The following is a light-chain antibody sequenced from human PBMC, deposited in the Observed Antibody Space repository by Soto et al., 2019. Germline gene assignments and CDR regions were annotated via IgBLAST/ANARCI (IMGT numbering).Light chain of an antibody. J-gene: IGLJ1*01. CDR3: TSYTTSSTYV. CDR2: DVS. V-gene: IGLV2-14*03. CDR1: SSDVDAYNF. Sequence: QSALTQPASVSGSPRQSIAISCTGTSSDVDAYNFVSWYQHHPGKAPKLMIFDVSNRPSGVSNRFSGSKSGNTASLTISGLQAEDEADYYCTSYTTSSTYVFGTGTKVTVL.